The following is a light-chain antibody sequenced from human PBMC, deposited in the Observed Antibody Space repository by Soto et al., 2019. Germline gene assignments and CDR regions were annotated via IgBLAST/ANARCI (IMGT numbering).Light chain of an antibody. CDR2: RNN. CDR1: SSNIGSNY. Sequence: QLVLTQPPSASGTPGQRVTISCSGSSSNIGSNYVYWYQQLPGTAPKLLIYRNNQRPLGVPDRFSGSKSGTSASLAISGLRSEDEADYYCAAWDDSLSGYVFGTGTKVTVL. V-gene: IGLV1-47*01. CDR3: AAWDDSLSGYV. J-gene: IGLJ1*01.